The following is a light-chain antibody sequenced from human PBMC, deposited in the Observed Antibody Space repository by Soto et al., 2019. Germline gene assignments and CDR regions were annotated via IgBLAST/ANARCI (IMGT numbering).Light chain of an antibody. CDR3: SSYTSNSTLYV. J-gene: IGLJ1*01. CDR2: EVS. V-gene: IGLV2-14*01. CDR1: SSDVGGYNY. Sequence: QSALTQPASVSGSPGQSITISCTGTSSDVGGYNYVSWYQQNAGKAPKLMIYEVSNRPSGVSNRFSGSKSGNTASLTISGLQAEDEADYYCSSYTSNSTLYVFGTGTKVTVL.